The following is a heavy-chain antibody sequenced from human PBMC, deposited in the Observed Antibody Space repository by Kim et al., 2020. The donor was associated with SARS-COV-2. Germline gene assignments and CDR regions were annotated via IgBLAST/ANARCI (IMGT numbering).Heavy chain of an antibody. CDR1: GGSISSSNW. V-gene: IGHV4-4*02. J-gene: IGHJ6*02. CDR3: ARTDEGPEYGMDV. CDR2: IYHSGST. Sequence: SETLSLTCAVSGGSISSSNWWSWVRQPPGKGLEWIGEIYHSGSTNYNPSLKSRVTISVDKSKNQFSLKLSSVTAADTAVYYCARTDEGPEYGMDVWGQGTTVTVSS.